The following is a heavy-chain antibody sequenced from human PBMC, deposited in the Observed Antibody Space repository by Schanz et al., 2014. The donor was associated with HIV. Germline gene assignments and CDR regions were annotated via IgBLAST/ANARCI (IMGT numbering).Heavy chain of an antibody. J-gene: IGHJ4*02. V-gene: IGHV3-23*03. CDR1: GFTFSRSA. Sequence: EGQLLESGGGLVQPGGSLRLSCTVSGFTFSRSAMTWVRQAPGKGLEWVSSIDIAGTLTYFADSVKGRFTISRDNSKNTVYLHMNSLRFADTAFYSSAKEEVANDYWGLGTLVTVSS. CDR2: IDIAGTLT. CDR3: AKEEVANDY.